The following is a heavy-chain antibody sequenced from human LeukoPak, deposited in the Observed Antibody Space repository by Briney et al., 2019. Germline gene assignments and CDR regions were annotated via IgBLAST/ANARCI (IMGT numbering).Heavy chain of an antibody. CDR3: ARGVGATP. CDR1: GGSISSSSYY. D-gene: IGHD1-26*01. J-gene: IGHJ4*02. V-gene: IGHV4-39*01. Sequence: SETLSLTCTVSGGSISSSSYYWGWIRQPPGKGLEWIGSIYYSGSTYYNPSLKSRVTISVDTSKNQFSLKLSSVTAADTAVYYCARGVGATPWGQGTLLTVSS. CDR2: IYYSGST.